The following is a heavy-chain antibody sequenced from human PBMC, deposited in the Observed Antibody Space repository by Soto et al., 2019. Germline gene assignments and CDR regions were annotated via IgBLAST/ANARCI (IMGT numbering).Heavy chain of an antibody. CDR2: ISDYNGNT. CDR1: GYTFTSYG. V-gene: IGHV1-18*01. D-gene: IGHD6-19*01. Sequence: QVQLVKSGAEVKKPGASVKVSCKASGYTFTSYGISCVRNAPGKGLEWMGWISDYNGNTNSAQKLQGRVTMTTDTSTSTVYMELRSLRSDDTAVYYCSYGPHIAVAENWFDPWGQGTLVTVS. CDR3: SYGPHIAVAENWFDP. J-gene: IGHJ5*02.